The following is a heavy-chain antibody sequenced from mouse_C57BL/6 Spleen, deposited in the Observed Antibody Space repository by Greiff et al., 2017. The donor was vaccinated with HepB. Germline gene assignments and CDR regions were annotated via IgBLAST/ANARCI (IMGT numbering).Heavy chain of an antibody. CDR3: ARRDYDYDVYAMDY. CDR1: GYTFTDYY. J-gene: IGHJ4*01. V-gene: IGHV1-26*01. CDR2: INPNNGGT. Sequence: EVQLQQSGPELVKPGASVKISCKASGYTFTDYYMNWVKQSHGKSLEWIGDINPNNGGTSYNQKFKGKATLTVDKSSSTAYMELRSLTSEDSAVYYCARRDYDYDVYAMDYWGQGTSVTVSS. D-gene: IGHD2-4*01.